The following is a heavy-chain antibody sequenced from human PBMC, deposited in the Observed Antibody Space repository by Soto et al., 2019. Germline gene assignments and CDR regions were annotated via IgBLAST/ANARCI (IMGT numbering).Heavy chain of an antibody. CDR1: GFTFSAYW. D-gene: IGHD5-18*01. V-gene: IGHV3-74*02. Sequence: EVQLVESGGGLVQPGGSLRLSCAASGFTFSAYWMHWVRQAPGNGLVWVSRINSDGSSTSYADSVKGRFTISRDNAKNTLFLQMTSLRDEDTAVYYCGRSRSGYSYGTRASYYYGMDVWGQGTTVTVSS. CDR2: INSDGSST. J-gene: IGHJ6*02. CDR3: GRSRSGYSYGTRASYYYGMDV.